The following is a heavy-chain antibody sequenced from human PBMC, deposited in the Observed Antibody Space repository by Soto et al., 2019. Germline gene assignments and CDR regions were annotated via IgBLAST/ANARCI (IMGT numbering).Heavy chain of an antibody. CDR2: IYYSGST. Sequence: LRCTVSGGSITSDNYSWAGIRQPPGKGLEWIGYIYYSGSTYYNPSLKSRVTISVDKAKNQLSLRLSSVTAADTAVYYCARAQLVGYYFDSWGQGT. CDR1: GGSITSDNYS. V-gene: IGHV4-30-4*08. CDR3: ARAQLVGYYFDS. J-gene: IGHJ4*02. D-gene: IGHD2-2*01.